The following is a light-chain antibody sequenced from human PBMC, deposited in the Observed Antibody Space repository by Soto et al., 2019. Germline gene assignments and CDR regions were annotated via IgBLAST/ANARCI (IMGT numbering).Light chain of an antibody. CDR3: QQYGSSLIT. CDR1: RSVSGSY. V-gene: IGKV3-20*01. CDR2: GAS. Sequence: EIVLTQSPGTLSLSPGERATFSCRASRSVSGSYLAWYQQKPGQAPRLLIYGASSRATGIPDRFSGSGSGTDFTLTISRLEPEDFAVFYCQQYGSSLITFGQGTRLEIK. J-gene: IGKJ5*01.